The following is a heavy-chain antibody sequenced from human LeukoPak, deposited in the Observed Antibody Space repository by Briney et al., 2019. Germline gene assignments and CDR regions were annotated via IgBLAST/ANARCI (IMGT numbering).Heavy chain of an antibody. CDR2: LSSTGNT. Sequence: GGSLRLSCAASGFTVSRNYMNWVRQAPGKRLEWVSLLSSTGNTSYADSVKGRFTISRHNSKNTLYLQVNSLRPEDTAMYYCARWRPIDAFDIWGQGTMVIVSS. V-gene: IGHV3-53*04. CDR1: GFTVSRNY. J-gene: IGHJ3*02. CDR3: ARWRPIDAFDI. D-gene: IGHD3-3*01.